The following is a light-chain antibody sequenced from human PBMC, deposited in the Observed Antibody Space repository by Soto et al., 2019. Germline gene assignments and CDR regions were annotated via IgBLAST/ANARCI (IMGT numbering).Light chain of an antibody. CDR3: QHYGSSPMYI. V-gene: IGKV3-20*01. Sequence: EIVLTQSPGTLSLSPGERATLSCRASQSVSSSYLAWYQQRPGQAPRLLIYGASSRATGIPARFSGGGSGTDFILTISRLEPEDFAVYFCQHYGSSPMYIFGQGTKVEIK. J-gene: IGKJ2*01. CDR2: GAS. CDR1: QSVSSSY.